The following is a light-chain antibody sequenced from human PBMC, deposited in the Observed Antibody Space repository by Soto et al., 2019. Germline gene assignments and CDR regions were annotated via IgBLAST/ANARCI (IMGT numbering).Light chain of an antibody. V-gene: IGKV1-16*01. CDR2: GTS. J-gene: IGKJ4*01. CDR1: QGINND. CDR3: QQYSNYPLT. Sequence: DIQMTQSLSSLSASVGDRVTIACRASQGINNDLAWFQQKPGEAPKSLIYGTSTLQSGVPSRFSGSGSGTDFTLTISSLQPEDFATYYCQQYSNYPLTFGGGTKVEIE.